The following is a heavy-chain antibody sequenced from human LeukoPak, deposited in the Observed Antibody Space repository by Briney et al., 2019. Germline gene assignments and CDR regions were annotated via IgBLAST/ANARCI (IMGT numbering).Heavy chain of an antibody. CDR1: GDSVSSNSAA. J-gene: IGHJ6*03. V-gene: IGHV6-1*01. CDR3: ARGGVGATSLRDYYYYYMDV. Sequence: SQTLSLTCAISGDSVSSNSAAWNWIRQSPSRGLEWLGRTYYRSKWYNDYAVSVKSRITINPDTSKSQFSLQLNSVTPEDTAVYYCARGGVGATSLRDYYYYYMDVWGKGTTVTVSS. CDR2: TYYRSKWYN. D-gene: IGHD1-26*01.